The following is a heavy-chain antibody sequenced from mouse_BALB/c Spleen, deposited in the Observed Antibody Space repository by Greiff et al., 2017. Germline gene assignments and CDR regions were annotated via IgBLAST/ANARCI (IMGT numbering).Heavy chain of an antibody. V-gene: IGHV1-7*01. Sequence: QVQLQQSGAELAKPGASVKMSCKASGYTFTSYWMHWVKQRPGQGLEWIGYINPSTGYTEYNQKFKDKATLTADKSSSTAYMQLSSLTSEDSAVYYCAFSTMITTGFAYWGQGTLVTVSA. CDR1: GYTFTSYW. CDR3: AFSTMITTGFAY. CDR2: INPSTGYT. D-gene: IGHD2-4*01. J-gene: IGHJ3*01.